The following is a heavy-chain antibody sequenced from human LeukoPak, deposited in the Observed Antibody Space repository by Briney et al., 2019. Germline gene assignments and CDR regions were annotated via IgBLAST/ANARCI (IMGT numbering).Heavy chain of an antibody. Sequence: GGSVRLSCAASGFTFSNYWMYWVRQAPGKGLVWVSRINSEGKTTHYADSVKGRFIVSRDNAKNTLYLQMNSLRAEDTAVYYCARDPGSYAHDWYFDLWGRGTLVSVSS. V-gene: IGHV3-74*01. J-gene: IGHJ2*01. CDR1: GFTFSNYW. D-gene: IGHD1-26*01. CDR2: INSEGKTT. CDR3: ARDPGSYAHDWYFDL.